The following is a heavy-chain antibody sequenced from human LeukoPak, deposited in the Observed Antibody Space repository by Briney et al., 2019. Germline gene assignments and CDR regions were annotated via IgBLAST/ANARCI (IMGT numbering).Heavy chain of an antibody. D-gene: IGHD1-26*01. CDR1: GYTFTSYG. V-gene: IGHV1-18*01. CDR2: ISTYNGNT. J-gene: IGHJ4*02. Sequence: ASVKVSCKASGYTFTSYGISWVRQAPGQGLEWMGWISTYNGNTNYPQKFQGRVSMTTDTSTSSVYMELRTLGSDDTAVYYCARGGTYHDYWGQGTLVTVSS. CDR3: ARGGTYHDY.